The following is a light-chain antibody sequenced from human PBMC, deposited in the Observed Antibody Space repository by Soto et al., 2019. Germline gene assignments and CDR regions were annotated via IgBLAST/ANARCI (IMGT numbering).Light chain of an antibody. CDR3: LLSYRGDYV. CDR1: TGPVTTGHY. Sequence: QAVVTQEPSLTVSPGGKVILTCGSTTGPVTTGHYPYWFQQKPGQAPRPLVYDTANIFSWTPVRFSGSLVGGKAALTLSGAQPEDEAEYYCLLSYRGDYVFGPGTNSPS. CDR2: DTA. J-gene: IGLJ1*01. V-gene: IGLV7-46*01.